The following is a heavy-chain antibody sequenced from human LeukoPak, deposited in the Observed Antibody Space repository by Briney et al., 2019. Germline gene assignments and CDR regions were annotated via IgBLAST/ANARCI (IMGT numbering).Heavy chain of an antibody. Sequence: ASVKVSCKASGYTFTSYGISWVRQAPGQGLEWMGWISTYNGDTNYAQKLQGRVTMTTDTSTNTAYMELRSLRSDDTAVYYCARAYYDFWSGYNPTDAFDIWGQGTMVTVSS. D-gene: IGHD3-3*01. V-gene: IGHV1-18*01. CDR3: ARAYYDFWSGYNPTDAFDI. CDR1: GYTFTSYG. J-gene: IGHJ3*02. CDR2: ISTYNGDT.